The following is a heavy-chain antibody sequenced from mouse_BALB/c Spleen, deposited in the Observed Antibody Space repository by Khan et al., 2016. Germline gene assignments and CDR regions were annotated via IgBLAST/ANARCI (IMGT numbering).Heavy chain of an antibody. V-gene: IGHV9-3*02. CDR1: EYTFTNYG. J-gene: IGHJ4*01. CDR2: INTNTGDP. D-gene: IGHD2-13*01. CDR3: ARTVDYPYYAMDY. Sequence: QIQLVQSGPELKKPGETVKISCKASEYTFTNYGMNWVKQAPGKGLKWMGWINTNTGDPTYAEEFKGRFAFSLETSASTAYLQINNLTNEDSATCGCARTVDYPYYAMDYWGQGTSVTVSS.